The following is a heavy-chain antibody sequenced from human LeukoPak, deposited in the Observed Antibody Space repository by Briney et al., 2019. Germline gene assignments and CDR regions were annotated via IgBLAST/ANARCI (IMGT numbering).Heavy chain of an antibody. J-gene: IGHJ6*02. CDR2: INPSGGST. Sequence: WASVKVSCKVSGYTLTELSMHWVRQAPGQGLEWMGIINPSGGSTSYAQKFQGRVTMTRDTSTSTVYMELSSLRSEDTAVYYCAREGALDYGDYPVLASGYGMDVWGQGTTVTVSS. CDR3: AREGALDYGDYPVLASGYGMDV. D-gene: IGHD4-17*01. V-gene: IGHV1-46*01. CDR1: GYTLTELS.